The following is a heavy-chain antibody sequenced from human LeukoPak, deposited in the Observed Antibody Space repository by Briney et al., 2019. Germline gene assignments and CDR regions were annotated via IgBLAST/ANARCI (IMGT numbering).Heavy chain of an antibody. J-gene: IGHJ4*02. Sequence: GGSLRLSCAASGFTFGSYAMSWVRQAPGKGLEWVSSIRGSGGSIYYADPVKGRFTFSRDNSKNTLYVQMNSLRAEDTAVYYCARGTAATPKAPFDYWGQGTLVTVSS. CDR2: IRGSGGSI. D-gene: IGHD6-13*01. CDR3: ARGTAATPKAPFDY. CDR1: GFTFGSYA. V-gene: IGHV3-23*01.